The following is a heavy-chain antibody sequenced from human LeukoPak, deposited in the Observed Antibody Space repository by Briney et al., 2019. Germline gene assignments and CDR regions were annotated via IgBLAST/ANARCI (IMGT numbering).Heavy chain of an antibody. D-gene: IGHD7-27*01. Sequence: PGGSLRLSCAASGFTFSSYGMHWVRQAPGKGLAGVAFIRYDGSNKYYADSVKGRFTISRDNSKNTLYLQMNSLRAEDTAVYYCAKDHTWDYYMDVWGKGTTVTVSS. CDR1: GFTFSSYG. V-gene: IGHV3-30*02. J-gene: IGHJ6*03. CDR3: AKDHTWDYYMDV. CDR2: IRYDGSNK.